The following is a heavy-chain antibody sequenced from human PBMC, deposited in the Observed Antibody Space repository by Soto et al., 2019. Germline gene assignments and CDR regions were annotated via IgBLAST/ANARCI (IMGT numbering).Heavy chain of an antibody. J-gene: IGHJ3*01. D-gene: IGHD2-15*01. V-gene: IGHV4-4*08. Sequence: QVQVQESGPRLVKPSETLSLTCSVSGGSISGSYWGWIRQPPGKGLEWIASVYTGTTNYSPSLRSRASISLDTSKTQISLRLTSVTAADTAVYYCARDRVIEGTPAFDLWGQGAMVTISS. CDR3: ARDRVIEGTPAFDL. CDR2: VYTGTT. CDR1: GGSISGSY.